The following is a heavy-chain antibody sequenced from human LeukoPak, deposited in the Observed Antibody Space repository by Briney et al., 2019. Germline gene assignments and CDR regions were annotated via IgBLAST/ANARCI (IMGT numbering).Heavy chain of an antibody. J-gene: IGHJ6*03. D-gene: IGHD2-2*01. CDR3: ARDGLFQLPFYYYYYMDV. V-gene: IGHV1-8*01. Sequence: ASVKVSCKASGYTFTSYDINWVRQATGQGLEWMGWMNPNSGNTGYAQKFQGRVTMTRNTSISTAYMELSSLRSEDTAVYYCARDGLFQLPFYYYYYMDVWGKGTTLTVSS. CDR2: MNPNSGNT. CDR1: GYTFTSYD.